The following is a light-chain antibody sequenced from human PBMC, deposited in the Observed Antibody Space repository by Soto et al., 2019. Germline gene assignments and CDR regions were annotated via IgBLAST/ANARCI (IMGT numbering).Light chain of an antibody. Sequence: DIQLTQSPSFLSASVGDRVTITCRASQGISSHLAWYQQQPGKAPKLLIYVASTLQSGVPSRFSGSGSGTEFTLTISGPQPEDLASYYCQQLNSYPITFGQGTRLEIK. CDR2: VAS. V-gene: IGKV1-9*01. CDR1: QGISSH. J-gene: IGKJ5*01. CDR3: QQLNSYPIT.